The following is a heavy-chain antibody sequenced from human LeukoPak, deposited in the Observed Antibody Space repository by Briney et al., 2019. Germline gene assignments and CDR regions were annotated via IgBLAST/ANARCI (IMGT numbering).Heavy chain of an antibody. CDR2: IYHSGGT. CDR1: GASISSGAYS. D-gene: IGHD3-16*01. J-gene: IGHJ5*02. CDR3: ARDIWGSST. V-gene: IGHV4-30-2*01. Sequence: SQTLSLTCVVSGASISSGAYSWSWIRQPPGKGLEWIGCIYHSGGTHYNPSLKSRVTMSVDMSKNQISLNLNSVTAADTAVYYCARDIWGSSTWGPGTLVTVSS.